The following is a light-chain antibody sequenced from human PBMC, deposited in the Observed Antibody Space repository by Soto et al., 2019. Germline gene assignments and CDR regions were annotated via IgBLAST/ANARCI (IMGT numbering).Light chain of an antibody. CDR2: EVS. J-gene: IGLJ1*01. V-gene: IGLV2-14*01. Sequence: LTQPASVSGSPGQSITISCTGTSSDVGGYNYVSWYQQHSGKAPKLMIYEVSNRPSGVSNRFSGSKSGNTASLTISGLQAEDEADYYCSSYTSSNTYVFGTGTKVTVL. CDR1: SSDVGGYNY. CDR3: SSYTSSNTYV.